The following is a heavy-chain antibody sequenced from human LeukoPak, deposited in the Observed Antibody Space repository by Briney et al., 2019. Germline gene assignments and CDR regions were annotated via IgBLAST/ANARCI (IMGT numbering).Heavy chain of an antibody. CDR3: ASRLTGAYDHFDS. Sequence: SETLSLTCSVSGGSISSSSYYWGWIRQPPGKGLEWIGSISYSGTTYYSPSLKSRITISVDTSKNQFSLKLGSVTPADTAMYYCASRLTGAYDHFDSWGQGTLVIVSS. J-gene: IGHJ4*02. V-gene: IGHV4-39*01. CDR2: ISYSGTT. D-gene: IGHD7-27*01. CDR1: GGSISSSSYY.